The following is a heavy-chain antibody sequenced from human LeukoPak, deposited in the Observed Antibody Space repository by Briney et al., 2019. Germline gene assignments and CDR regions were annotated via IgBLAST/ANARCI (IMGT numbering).Heavy chain of an antibody. Sequence: SQTLSLTCTVSGGSISSGGYYWSWIRQHPGKGLEWIGYIYYSGSTYYNPSLKSRVTISVDTSKNQFSLKLSSVTAADTAVYYCARRIAVAGTRGYYFDYWGQGTLVTVSS. CDR3: ARRIAVAGTRGYYFDY. CDR2: IYYSGST. D-gene: IGHD6-19*01. CDR1: GGSISSGGYY. V-gene: IGHV4-31*03. J-gene: IGHJ4*02.